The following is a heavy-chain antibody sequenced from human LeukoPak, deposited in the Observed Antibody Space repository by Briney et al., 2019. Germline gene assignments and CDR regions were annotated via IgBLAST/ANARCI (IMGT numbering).Heavy chain of an antibody. Sequence: SETLSLTCTVSGGSIGTYYWSWIRQPAGKGLDWIGRIFTTGGANYNPSLKSRVTMSLDTSKNLFSLKLNSVTAADTAVYYCVRDGPSWGLLWGQGALVTVSS. J-gene: IGHJ4*02. D-gene: IGHD7-27*01. CDR3: VRDGPSWGLL. CDR2: IFTTGGA. CDR1: GGSIGTYY. V-gene: IGHV4-4*07.